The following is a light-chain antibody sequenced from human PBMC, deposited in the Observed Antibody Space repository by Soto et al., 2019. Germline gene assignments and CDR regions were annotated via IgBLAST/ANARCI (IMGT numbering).Light chain of an antibody. CDR2: ENN. Sequence: NWMLTQPHSVSESPGKTVTISCTGSSGSIATNYVQWYQQRPGSAPTTVIYENNQRPSGVPDRFSGSIDSSSNSASLTISGLKTEDEADYYCQSYDSSNVVFGGGTKVTVL. CDR3: QSYDSSNVV. V-gene: IGLV6-57*02. J-gene: IGLJ2*01. CDR1: SGSIATNY.